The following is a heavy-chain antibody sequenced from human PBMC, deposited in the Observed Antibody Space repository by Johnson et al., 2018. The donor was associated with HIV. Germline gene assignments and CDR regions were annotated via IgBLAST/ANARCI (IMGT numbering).Heavy chain of an antibody. Sequence: VQLVESGGGLIQPGWSLRLSCAASGFTVSSNYMSWVRQAPGKGLEWVSAIGTAGDTYYPGSVKGRFTISRENAKNSLYLQMKSLRAGDTAVYYCARIEGEGGAFDIWGQGTMVTVAS. V-gene: IGHV3-13*01. J-gene: IGHJ3*02. D-gene: IGHD1-26*01. CDR3: ARIEGEGGAFDI. CDR2: IGTAGDT. CDR1: GFTVSSNY.